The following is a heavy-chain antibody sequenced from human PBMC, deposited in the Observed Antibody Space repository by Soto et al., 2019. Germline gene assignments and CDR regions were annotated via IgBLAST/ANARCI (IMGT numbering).Heavy chain of an antibody. Sequence: GGSLRLSCAASGFTFSSYAMHWVRQAPGKGLEWVAVISYDGSNKYYADSVKGRFTISRDNSKNTLYLQMNSLRAEDTAVYYCARFRGSYYGFDYWGQGTLVTVSS. D-gene: IGHD1-26*01. CDR3: ARFRGSYYGFDY. CDR2: ISYDGSNK. CDR1: GFTFSSYA. V-gene: IGHV3-30-3*01. J-gene: IGHJ4*02.